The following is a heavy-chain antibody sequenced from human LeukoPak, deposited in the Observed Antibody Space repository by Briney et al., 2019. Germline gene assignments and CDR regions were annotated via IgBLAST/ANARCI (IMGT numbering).Heavy chain of an antibody. J-gene: IGHJ3*01. V-gene: IGHV1-69*13. CDR1: GDTFSNYN. CDR2: IIPIFNTP. CDR3: AGNRDDTSAGSDAFDV. Sequence: ASVKVSCKASGDTFSNYNINWVRQAPGQGLEWMGEIIPIFNTPNYAQKFQGRVTFSADDSTSTAYMELSSLRSEDTAVYYCAGNRDDTSAGSDAFDVWGQGTMVTVSS. D-gene: IGHD3-22*01.